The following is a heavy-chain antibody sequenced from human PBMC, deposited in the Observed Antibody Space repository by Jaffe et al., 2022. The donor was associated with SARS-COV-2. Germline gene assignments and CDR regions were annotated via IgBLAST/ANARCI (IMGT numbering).Heavy chain of an antibody. CDR1: GGSISSGSYY. J-gene: IGHJ5*02. CDR2: IYTSGST. V-gene: IGHV4-61*02. D-gene: IGHD3-3*02. CDR3: ARDHFWSGYPNLERWFDP. Sequence: QVQLQESGPGLVKPSQTLSLTCTVSGGSISSGSYYWSWIRQPAGKGLEWIGRIYTSGSTNYNPSLKSRVTISVDTSKNQFSLKLSSVTAADTAVYYCARDHFWSGYPNLERWFDPWGQGTLVTVSS.